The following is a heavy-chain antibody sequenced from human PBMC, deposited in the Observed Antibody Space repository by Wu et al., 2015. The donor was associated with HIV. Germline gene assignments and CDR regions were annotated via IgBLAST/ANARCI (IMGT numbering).Heavy chain of an antibody. D-gene: IGHD6-19*01. CDR1: GYIFTRNF. J-gene: IGHJ3*02. V-gene: IGHV1-46*01. Sequence: QVLLVQSGADVKEPGTSVNVSCTTSGYIFTRNFLHWVRQAPGQGLEWIGILNPVTGNSGYAQKFQGRVTMTRDTSISTAYMELSRLRSDDTAVYYCARDMGHEGRQWLVQPGAFDIWGQGTMVTVSS. CDR3: ARDMGHEGRQWLVQPGAFDI. CDR2: LNPVTGNS.